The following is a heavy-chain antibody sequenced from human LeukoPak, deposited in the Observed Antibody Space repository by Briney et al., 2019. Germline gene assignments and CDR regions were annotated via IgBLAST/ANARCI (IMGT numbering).Heavy chain of an antibody. CDR3: ARVSYYYYDSSGYYDY. D-gene: IGHD3-22*01. V-gene: IGHV1-18*01. J-gene: IGHJ4*02. Sequence: ASVKVSCKASGYTFTSYGISWVRQAPGQGLEWMGWISAYNGNTNYAQKLQGRVTMTTDTSTSTAYMELRSLRPDDTAVYYCARVSYYYYDSSGYYDYWGQGTLVTVSS. CDR1: GYTFTSYG. CDR2: ISAYNGNT.